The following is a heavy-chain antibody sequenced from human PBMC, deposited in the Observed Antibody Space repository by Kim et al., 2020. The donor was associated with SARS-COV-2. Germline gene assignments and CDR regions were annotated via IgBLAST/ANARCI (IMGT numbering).Heavy chain of an antibody. V-gene: IGHV3-7*04. CDR3: ARGRTNFDY. D-gene: IGHD4-17*01. Sequence: GGSLRLSCAVSGFTFSSHSMSWVRQAPGKGLEWVANIKQDGRDKYYVDSVKGRFTISRDNAKNSLYLQMNSLRAEDTAVYYCARGRTNFDYWGQGTLVT. J-gene: IGHJ4*02. CDR2: IKQDGRDK. CDR1: GFTFSSHS.